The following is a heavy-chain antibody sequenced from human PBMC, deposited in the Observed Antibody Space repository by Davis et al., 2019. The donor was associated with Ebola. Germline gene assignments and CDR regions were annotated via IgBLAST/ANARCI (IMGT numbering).Heavy chain of an antibody. V-gene: IGHV4-39*07. J-gene: IGHJ4*02. CDR3: ARARTGVAFDY. D-gene: IGHD3/OR15-3a*01. CDR2: IYYSGST. CDR1: GGSISSSSYY. Sequence: PSETLSLTCTVSGGSISSSSYYWGWIRQPPGKGLEWIGSIYYSGSTYYNPSLKSRVTISVDTSKNQFSLKLSSVTAADTAVYYCARARTGVAFDYWGQGTLVTVSS.